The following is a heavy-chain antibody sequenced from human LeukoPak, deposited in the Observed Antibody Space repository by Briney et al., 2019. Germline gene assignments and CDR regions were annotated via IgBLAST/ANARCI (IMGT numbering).Heavy chain of an antibody. CDR1: GFTFSSYS. J-gene: IGHJ4*02. Sequence: GGSLRLSCAASGFTFSSYSMNWVRQAPGKGLEWVSSISSSSSYIYYADSVKGRFTISRDNAKNSLYLQMNSLRAEDTAVYYCATQTPSRAGTENYYFDYWGQGTLVTVSS. V-gene: IGHV3-21*01. CDR2: ISSSSSYI. D-gene: IGHD6-19*01. CDR3: ATQTPSRAGTENYYFDY.